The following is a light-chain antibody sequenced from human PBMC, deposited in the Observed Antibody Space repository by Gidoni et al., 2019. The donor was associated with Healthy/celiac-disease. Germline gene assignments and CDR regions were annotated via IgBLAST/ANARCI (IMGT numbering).Light chain of an antibody. Sequence: DIQLTPSPSSLSASVGDRVTITCRGSQRISSYLNWYQQKPGKAPKLLIYAASSLQSGVPSRLSGSGSGTDFTLTISSLQPEECATYYCQQSYSTLLTFGGGTKVEIK. CDR3: QQSYSTLLT. J-gene: IGKJ4*01. CDR2: AAS. V-gene: IGKV1-39*01. CDR1: QRISSY.